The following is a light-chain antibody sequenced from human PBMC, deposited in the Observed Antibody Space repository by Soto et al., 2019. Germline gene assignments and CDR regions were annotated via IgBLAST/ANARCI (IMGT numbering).Light chain of an antibody. Sequence: QSALTQPRSVSGSPGQSVTISCTGTSSDVGGYKYVSWYQQHPGKVPKLMMFDVSERPSGVPDRFSGSKSGNTASLSISGLQAEDEADYYCCAYAGSYTVLFGGGTKL. CDR2: DVS. J-gene: IGLJ2*01. CDR1: SSDVGGYKY. CDR3: CAYAGSYTVL. V-gene: IGLV2-11*01.